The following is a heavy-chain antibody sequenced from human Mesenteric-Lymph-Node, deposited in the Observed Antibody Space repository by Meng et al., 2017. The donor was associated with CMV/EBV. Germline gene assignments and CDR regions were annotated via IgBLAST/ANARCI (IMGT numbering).Heavy chain of an antibody. Sequence: GGSLRLSCAASGFTVSSNYMSWVRQAPGKGLEWVAVISYDGSNKYYADSVKGRFTISRDNSKNTLYLQMNSLRAEDTAVYYCARDYDFWNYALDVWGQGTTVTVS. CDR3: ARDYDFWNYALDV. D-gene: IGHD3-3*01. V-gene: IGHV3-30-3*01. CDR2: ISYDGSNK. J-gene: IGHJ6*02. CDR1: GFTVSSNY.